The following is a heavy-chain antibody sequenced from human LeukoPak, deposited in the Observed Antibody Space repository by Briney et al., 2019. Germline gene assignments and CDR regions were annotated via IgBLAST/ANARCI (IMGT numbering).Heavy chain of an antibody. J-gene: IGHJ3*02. V-gene: IGHV1-24*01. D-gene: IGHD6-13*01. CDR3: ATVKVGSSQSKAFDI. Sequence: ASVKVSCKVSGYTLTELSMHWVRQAPGKGLEWMGGFDPEDGETIYAQKFQGRVTMTEDTSTDTAYMELSSLRSEDTAVYYCATVKVGSSQSKAFDIWGQGTMVTVSS. CDR1: GYTLTELS. CDR2: FDPEDGET.